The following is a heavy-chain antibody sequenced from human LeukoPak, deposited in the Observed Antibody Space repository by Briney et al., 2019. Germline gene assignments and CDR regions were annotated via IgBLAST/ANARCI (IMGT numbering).Heavy chain of an antibody. CDR3: ARSAVAGELIDY. Sequence: GGSLRLSCGASGFTFNTYWMHWVRQAPGKGLVWVSRINNDGSDTSYADSVKGRFTISRDNAKNTLYLQMNNLRAEDTAVYYCARSAVAGELIDYWGQGTLVAVSS. CDR1: GFTFNTYW. V-gene: IGHV3-74*01. CDR2: INNDGSDT. D-gene: IGHD6-19*01. J-gene: IGHJ4*02.